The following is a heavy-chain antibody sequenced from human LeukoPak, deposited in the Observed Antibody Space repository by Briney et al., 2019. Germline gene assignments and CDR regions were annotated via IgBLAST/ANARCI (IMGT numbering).Heavy chain of an antibody. V-gene: IGHV3-30*04. D-gene: IGHD6-19*01. CDR3: ARDTYSSGWDYRYYYYYMDV. CDR1: GFTFRSYA. J-gene: IGHJ6*03. CDR2: ISYDGSIK. Sequence: PGGSLRLSCAASGFTFRSYAMHWVCQAPGKGLEWVAVISYDGSIKYYADSARGRFTISRDNSKNRLYVQMNSLRAEDTAVYYCARDTYSSGWDYRYYYYYMDVWGKGTTVTISS.